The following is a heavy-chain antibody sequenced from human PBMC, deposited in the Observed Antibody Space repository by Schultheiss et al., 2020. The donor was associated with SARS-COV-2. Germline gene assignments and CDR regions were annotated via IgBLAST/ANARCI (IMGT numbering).Heavy chain of an antibody. D-gene: IGHD6-13*01. J-gene: IGHJ4*02. CDR3: ARGLWAAAGGFDY. CDR2: IYYSGST. V-gene: IGHV4-59*01. CDR1: GGSISSYY. Sequence: SQTLSLTCTVSGGSISSYYWSWIRQPPGKGLEWIGYIYYSGSTNYNPSLKSRVTISVDTSKNQFSLKLSSVTAADTAVYYCARGLWAAAGGFDYWGQGTLVTVSS.